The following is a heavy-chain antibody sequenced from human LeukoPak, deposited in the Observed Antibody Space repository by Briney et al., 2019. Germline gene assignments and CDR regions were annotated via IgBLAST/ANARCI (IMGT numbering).Heavy chain of an antibody. J-gene: IGHJ4*02. V-gene: IGHV3-23*01. CDR2: ISAIGGST. CDR3: AKGVGGYTIGYYFDY. CDR1: GFTFSNYA. D-gene: IGHD5-18*01. Sequence: GGSLRLSCAGSGFTFSNYAMSWVRQAPGKGLEWVSAISAIGGSTYYADPVKGRFTISRDYSKNTVYLQMNSLRAEDTAVYFSAKGVGGYTIGYYFDYWGQGTPVTVSS.